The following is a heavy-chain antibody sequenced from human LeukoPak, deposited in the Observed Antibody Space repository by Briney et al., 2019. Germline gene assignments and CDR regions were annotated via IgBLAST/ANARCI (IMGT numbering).Heavy chain of an antibody. CDR1: GFSLSTSGVG. V-gene: IGHV2-5*02. Sequence: SGPTLVKPTQTLTLTCTFSGFSLSTSGVGVGWIRQPPGKALEWLALIYWDDDKRYSPSLKSRLTITKDTSKNQVVLTMTNMDPVDPATYYCAHRNSSGWPASVWFDPWGQGTLVTVSS. CDR2: IYWDDDK. J-gene: IGHJ5*02. D-gene: IGHD6-19*01. CDR3: AHRNSSGWPASVWFDP.